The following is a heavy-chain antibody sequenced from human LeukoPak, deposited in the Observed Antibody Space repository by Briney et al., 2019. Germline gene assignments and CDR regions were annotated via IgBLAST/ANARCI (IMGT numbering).Heavy chain of an antibody. Sequence: ASVKVSCKASGYTSTGYYMHWVPQAPGQGLEWMGWINPNSGGTNYAQKFQGRVTMTRDTSISTAYMELSRLRSDDTAVYYCARDRSDYIRYWGQGTLVTVSS. V-gene: IGHV1-2*02. J-gene: IGHJ4*02. CDR3: ARDRSDYIRY. CDR1: GYTSTGYY. D-gene: IGHD2-15*01. CDR2: INPNSGGT.